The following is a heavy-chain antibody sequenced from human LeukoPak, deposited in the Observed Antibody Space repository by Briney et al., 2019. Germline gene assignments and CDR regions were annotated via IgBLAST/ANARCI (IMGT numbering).Heavy chain of an antibody. D-gene: IGHD2-15*01. CDR2: IIPIFGTA. CDR1: GGTFSSYA. CDR3: ASSSGRTAVLRASHLFDI. V-gene: IGHV1-69*05. J-gene: IGHJ3*02. Sequence: SVKVSCKASGGTFSSYAISWVRQAPGQGLEWMGGIIPIFGTANYAQKFQGRVTITTDESTSTAYMELSSLRSEDTAVYYCASSSGRTAVLRASHLFDIWGQGTMVTVSS.